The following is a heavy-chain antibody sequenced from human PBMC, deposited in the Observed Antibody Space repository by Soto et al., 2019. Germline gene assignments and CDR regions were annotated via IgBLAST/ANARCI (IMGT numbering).Heavy chain of an antibody. J-gene: IGHJ4*02. CDR1: GYTFTTYG. CDR2: VSGYNGNT. CDR3: AKIDNYGDGDY. D-gene: IGHD5-18*01. V-gene: IGHV1-18*01. Sequence: ASVKVSCKASGYTFTTYGISWVRQAPGQGLEWMGWVSGYNGNTKCAEKFQGRVTMTTDTSTATAYMEFRSLRSADPAVYYCAKIDNYGDGDYWGLGTLVTVSS.